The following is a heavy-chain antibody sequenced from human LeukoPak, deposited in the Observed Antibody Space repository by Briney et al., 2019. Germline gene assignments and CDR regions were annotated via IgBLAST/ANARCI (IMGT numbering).Heavy chain of an antibody. Sequence: ASVKVSCTASGYTFTTYYISWVRQAPGQGLEWMGWISAYNGNTNYAQKFQGRVTMTTDTSTSTAYMELRSLRSDETAVYYCAREEGALIAAANVWGRGTMVTVSS. V-gene: IGHV1-18*01. D-gene: IGHD6-13*01. CDR1: GYTFTTYY. CDR2: ISAYNGNT. CDR3: AREEGALIAAANV. J-gene: IGHJ3*01.